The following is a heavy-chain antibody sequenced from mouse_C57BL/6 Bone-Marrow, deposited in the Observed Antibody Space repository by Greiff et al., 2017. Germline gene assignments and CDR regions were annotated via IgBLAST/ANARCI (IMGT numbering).Heavy chain of an antibody. CDR2: ISNLAYSI. CDR3: AGRGPGPHYYAMDD. Sequence: EVQRVESGGGLVQPGGSLKLSCAASGFTFSDYGMAWVRQAPRKGPEWVAFISNLAYSIYYADTVTGRFTISRENAKNTLYLEMSRLRSEDTAMYYCAGRGPGPHYYAMDDWGQGTSVTVSS. CDR1: GFTFSDYG. J-gene: IGHJ4*01. D-gene: IGHD4-1*01. V-gene: IGHV5-15*01.